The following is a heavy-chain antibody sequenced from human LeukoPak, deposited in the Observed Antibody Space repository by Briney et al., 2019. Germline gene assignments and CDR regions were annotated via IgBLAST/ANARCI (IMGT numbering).Heavy chain of an antibody. CDR1: GFTFSSYG. Sequence: LPGGSLRLSCAASGFTFSSYGMHWVRQAPGKGLGSLAVISGDGTDKYYADSVKGRFTISRDNSNNTLYLQMNSLTGEDTAVYYCARAGRDGYNLIDYWGQGTLVTVSS. D-gene: IGHD5-24*01. V-gene: IGHV3-30*03. J-gene: IGHJ4*02. CDR3: ARAGRDGYNLIDY. CDR2: ISGDGTDK.